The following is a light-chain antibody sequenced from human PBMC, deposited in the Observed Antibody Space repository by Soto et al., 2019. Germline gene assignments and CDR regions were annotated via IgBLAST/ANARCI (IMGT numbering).Light chain of an antibody. Sequence: QSVLTQPPSASGTHGQRVTISCSGSSSNIGSNTVNWYQQLPGTAPKLLIYSNNQQPSGVPDRFSGSKSGTSASLAISGRQSEDEADFYCAAWDDSLNGPVFGGGTKLTVL. V-gene: IGLV1-44*01. J-gene: IGLJ3*02. CDR2: SNN. CDR1: SSNIGSNT. CDR3: AAWDDSLNGPV.